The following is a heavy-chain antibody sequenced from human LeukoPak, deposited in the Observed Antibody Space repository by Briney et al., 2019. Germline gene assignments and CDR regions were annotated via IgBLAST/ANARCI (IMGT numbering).Heavy chain of an antibody. CDR1: GFTVITND. CDR2: LYSDGNT. D-gene: IGHD5-18*01. V-gene: IGHV3-53*01. CDR3: AKILQGYNYGGFDY. J-gene: IGHJ4*02. Sequence: PGGSLRLSCAASGFTVITNDMTWVRQAPGKGLEWVSVLYSDGNTKYADSVKGRFTISRDNSKNTLYLQMNSLRAEDTAVYYCAKILQGYNYGGFDYWGQGTLVTVSS.